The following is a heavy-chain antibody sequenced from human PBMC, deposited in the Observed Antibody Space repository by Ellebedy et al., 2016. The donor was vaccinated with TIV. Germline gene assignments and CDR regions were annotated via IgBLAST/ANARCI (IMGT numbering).Heavy chain of an antibody. V-gene: IGHV1-2*02. CDR2: INPNSGGT. J-gene: IGHJ4*02. D-gene: IGHD3-22*01. Sequence: AASVKVSCKASGGNFSSYAISWVRQAPGQGLEWMGWINPNSGGTNYAQKFQGRVTMTRDTSISTAYMALSRLRSDDTAVYYCARDLRYYYDSSGPYYFDYWGQGSLVTVSS. CDR3: ARDLRYYYDSSGPYYFDY. CDR1: GGNFSSYA.